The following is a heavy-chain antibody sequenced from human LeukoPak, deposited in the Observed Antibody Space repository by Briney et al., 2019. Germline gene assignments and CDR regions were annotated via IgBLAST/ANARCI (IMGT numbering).Heavy chain of an antibody. Sequence: SETLSLTCTVSGGSIRSNSYYWGWIRQPPGKGLEWIGSIYFSGNTYYNPSLKSRVTISVDTSKNQFSLKLSSVTAADTAVYYCATGSSRYYFYMDVWGKGTTVTVSS. CDR1: GGSIRSNSYY. J-gene: IGHJ6*03. CDR3: ATGSSRYYFYMDV. CDR2: IYFSGNT. V-gene: IGHV4-39*01. D-gene: IGHD3-10*01.